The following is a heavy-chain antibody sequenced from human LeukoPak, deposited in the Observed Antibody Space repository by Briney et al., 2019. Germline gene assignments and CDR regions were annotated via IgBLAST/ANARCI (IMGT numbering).Heavy chain of an antibody. CDR2: ISWNSGSV. V-gene: IGHV3-9*01. Sequence: PGGSLRLSCAASGFTFDDYAMHWVRQAPGKGLEWVSGISWNSGSVGYADSVKGRFTISRDNAKNSLYLQMNSLRAEDTAVYYCARGPFGGQLVVVYYYYMDVWGKGTTVTVSS. D-gene: IGHD6-6*01. CDR1: GFTFDDYA. CDR3: ARGPFGGQLVVVYYYYMDV. J-gene: IGHJ6*03.